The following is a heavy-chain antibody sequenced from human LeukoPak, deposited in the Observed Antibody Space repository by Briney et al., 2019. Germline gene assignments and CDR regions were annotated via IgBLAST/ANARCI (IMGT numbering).Heavy chain of an antibody. CDR1: GGSITSFY. CDR3: ARDPTYGMDV. CDR2: IHYSGTT. J-gene: IGHJ6*02. Sequence: SETLSLTCTVSGGSITSFYWSWIRQPPGKGLEWIGYIHYSGTTNYNPSLKSRVTMSIDTSKNQFSLKLSSVTAADTAVYYCARDPTYGMDVWGQGTTVTVSS. V-gene: IGHV4-59*12.